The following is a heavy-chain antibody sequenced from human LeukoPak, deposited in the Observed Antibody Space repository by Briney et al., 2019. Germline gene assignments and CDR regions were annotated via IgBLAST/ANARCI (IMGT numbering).Heavy chain of an antibody. CDR3: ARSVVDILTGYVPNLYYYYGMDV. CDR1: GGTFSSYA. D-gene: IGHD3-9*01. Sequence: SVKVSCKASGGTFSSYAIGWVRQAPGQGLEWMGGIIPIFGTANYAQKFQGRVTITADESTSTAYMELSSLRSEDTAVYYCARSVVDILTGYVPNLYYYYGMDVWGKGTTVTVSS. J-gene: IGHJ6*04. CDR2: IIPIFGTA. V-gene: IGHV1-69*13.